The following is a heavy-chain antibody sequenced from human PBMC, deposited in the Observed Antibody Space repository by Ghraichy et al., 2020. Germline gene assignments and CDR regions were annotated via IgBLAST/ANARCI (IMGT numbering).Heavy chain of an antibody. CDR3: TTRLGFRELLDC. Sequence: GGSLRLSCAVSGFTFSNAWMSWVRQAPGKGLEWVGRIKSKTDGGTTDYVPPVKGRFTISRDDSKNTLYLQMNSLKIEDTAVYYCTTRLGFRELLDCWGQGTLVTVSS. J-gene: IGHJ4*02. CDR1: GFTFSNAW. V-gene: IGHV3-15*01. D-gene: IGHD1-26*01. CDR2: IKSKTDGGTT.